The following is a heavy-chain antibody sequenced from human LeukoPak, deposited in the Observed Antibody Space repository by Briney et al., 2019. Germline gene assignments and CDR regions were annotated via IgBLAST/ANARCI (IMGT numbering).Heavy chain of an antibody. J-gene: IGHJ4*02. CDR3: AKAGRIVVVVAATDY. Sequence: GGSLRLSCAASGFTFSSYAMSWVRQAPGKGPEWVSAISGSGGSTYYADSVKGRFTISRDNSKNTLYLQMNSLRAEDTAVYYCAKAGRIVVVVAATDYWGQGTLVTVSS. D-gene: IGHD2-15*01. CDR2: ISGSGGST. CDR1: GFTFSSYA. V-gene: IGHV3-23*01.